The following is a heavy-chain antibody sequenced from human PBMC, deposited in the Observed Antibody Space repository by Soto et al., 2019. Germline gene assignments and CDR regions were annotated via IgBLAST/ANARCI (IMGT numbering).Heavy chain of an antibody. CDR1: GFIFSSYG. V-gene: IGHV3-33*06. CDR3: AKSIAVAPGGLDP. CDR2: IWYDGSNT. D-gene: IGHD6-19*01. J-gene: IGHJ5*02. Sequence: PVGSLRLSCAASGFIFSSYGMHWVRQAPGKGLEWVAGIWYDGSNTFYSDAVKGRFSISRDNSKNTVDLQMNSLRAEDTAVYYCAKSIAVAPGGLDPWGQGIQVTVSS.